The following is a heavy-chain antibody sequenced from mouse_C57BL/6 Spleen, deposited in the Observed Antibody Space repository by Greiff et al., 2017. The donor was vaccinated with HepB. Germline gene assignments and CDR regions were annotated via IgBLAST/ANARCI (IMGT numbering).Heavy chain of an antibody. CDR3: ARSPTVVAPFDY. V-gene: IGHV7-3*01. Sequence: EVQLQESGGGLVQPGGSLSLSCAASGFTFTDYYMSWVRQPPGKALEWLGFIRNKANGYTTEYSASVKGRFTISRDNSQSILYLQMNALRAEDSATYYCARSPTVVAPFDYWGQGTTLTVSS. CDR1: GFTFTDYY. D-gene: IGHD1-1*01. J-gene: IGHJ2*01. CDR2: IRNKANGYTT.